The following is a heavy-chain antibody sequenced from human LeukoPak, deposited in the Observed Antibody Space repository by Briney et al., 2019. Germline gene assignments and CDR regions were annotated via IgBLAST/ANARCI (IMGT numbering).Heavy chain of an antibody. J-gene: IGHJ4*02. D-gene: IGHD2-2*01. CDR1: GFTFGSYA. CDR2: ISGSGGST. V-gene: IGHV3-23*01. Sequence: GGSLRLSCAASGFTFGSYAMSWVRQAPGKGLEWVSAISGSGGSTYYADSVKGRFTISRDNSENTLYLQMNSLRVEDTAVYYCAVPAATSYFDYWGQGTLVTVSS. CDR3: AVPAATSYFDY.